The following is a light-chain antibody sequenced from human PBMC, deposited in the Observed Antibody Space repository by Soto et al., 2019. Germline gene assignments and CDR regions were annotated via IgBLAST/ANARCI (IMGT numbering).Light chain of an antibody. CDR2: AAS. Sequence: DIQMTQSPSSLYASVGDRVTSTCRASQSISSYLNWYQQKPGKAPKLLIYAASSLQSGVPSRFSGSGSGTDFTLTISSLQPEDFATYYCQQSYSTPLTFGVGTKVEIK. CDR1: QSISSY. J-gene: IGKJ4*01. CDR3: QQSYSTPLT. V-gene: IGKV1-39*01.